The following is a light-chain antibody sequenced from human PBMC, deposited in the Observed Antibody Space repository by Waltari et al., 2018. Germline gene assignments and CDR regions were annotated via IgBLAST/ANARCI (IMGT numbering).Light chain of an antibody. CDR1: RSDVGSYNL. Sequence: QSALTQPASVSGSPGQSITIPCTGTRSDVGSYNLVSWYQEHPGKAPKLMIYEDCKRFLGVSNRFSGSKPVNTASLTIAGLQAEDEADYACFSDAGSFPLVFGGGTKLTVL. CDR2: EDC. V-gene: IGLV2-23*01. CDR3: FSDAGSFPLV. J-gene: IGLJ2*01.